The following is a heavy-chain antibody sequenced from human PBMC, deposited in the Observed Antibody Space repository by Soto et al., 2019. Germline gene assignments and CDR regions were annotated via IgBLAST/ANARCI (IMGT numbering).Heavy chain of an antibody. CDR3: AKSAEQGYYYDSSGYYLPHDY. CDR1: GGTFSSYA. CDR2: IIPIFGTA. J-gene: IGHJ4*02. D-gene: IGHD3-22*01. Sequence: GSSVKFSWKASGGTFSSYAISWVRQAPGQGLEWMGGIIPIFGTANYAQKFQGRVTITADESTSTAYRELSSLRSEDTAVYYCAKSAEQGYYYDSSGYYLPHDYRAQGTLDPVSS. V-gene: IGHV1-69*13.